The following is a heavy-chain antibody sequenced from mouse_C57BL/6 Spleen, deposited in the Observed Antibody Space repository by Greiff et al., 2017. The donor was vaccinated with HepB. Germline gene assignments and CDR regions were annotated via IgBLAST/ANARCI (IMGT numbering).Heavy chain of an antibody. CDR1: GFTFSSYA. Sequence: EVKVVESGGGLVKPGGSLKLSCAASGFTFSSYAMSWVRQTPEKRLEWVATISDGGSYTYYPDNVKGRFTISRDHAKNNLYLQMSHLKSEDTAMYYCARGKSYGGYFDVWGTGTTVTVSS. J-gene: IGHJ1*03. CDR2: ISDGGSYT. D-gene: IGHD1-1*01. V-gene: IGHV5-4*03. CDR3: ARGKSYGGYFDV.